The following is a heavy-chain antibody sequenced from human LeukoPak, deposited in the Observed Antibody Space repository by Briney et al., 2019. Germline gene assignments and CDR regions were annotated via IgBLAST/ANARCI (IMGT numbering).Heavy chain of an antibody. CDR3: ARDPPSRFYYGMDV. J-gene: IGHJ6*04. V-gene: IGHV3-21*01. Sequence: PGGSLRLSCAASGFTFSSYSMNWVRQAPGKGLEGVSSISSSSSYIYYADSVKGRFTISRDNPKNSLYLQMNSLRAEDTAVYYCARDPPSRFYYGMDVWGKGTTVTVSS. CDR1: GFTFSSYS. CDR2: ISSSSSYI.